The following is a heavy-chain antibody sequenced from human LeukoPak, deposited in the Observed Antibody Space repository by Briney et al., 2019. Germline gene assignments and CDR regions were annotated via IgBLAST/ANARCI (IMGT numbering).Heavy chain of an antibody. CDR3: ARAQNPGIAAGGTDY. Sequence: GRSLRPSCAASGFTFSSYWMSWVRQAPGKGLEWVANIKQDGSEKYYVDSVKGRFTISRDNAENSLFLQMNSLRAEDTAVYYCARAQNPGIAAGGTDYWGQGTLVTVSS. CDR1: GFTFSSYW. J-gene: IGHJ4*02. V-gene: IGHV3-7*01. CDR2: IKQDGSEK. D-gene: IGHD6-13*01.